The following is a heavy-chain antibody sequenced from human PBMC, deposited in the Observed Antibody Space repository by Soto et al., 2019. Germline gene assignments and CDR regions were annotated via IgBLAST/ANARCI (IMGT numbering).Heavy chain of an antibody. CDR2: IIPIFGTA. CDR1: GGTFSSYA. J-gene: IGHJ6*02. V-gene: IGHV1-69*13. D-gene: IGHD4-4*01. CDR3: ASQNNYAVWYYYYGMDV. Sequence: SVKVSCKASGGTFSSYAISWVRQAPGQGLEWMGGIIPIFGTANYAQKFQGRVTITADESTSTAYMELSSLRSEDTAVYYCASQNNYAVWYYYYGMDVWGQGTTVTVSS.